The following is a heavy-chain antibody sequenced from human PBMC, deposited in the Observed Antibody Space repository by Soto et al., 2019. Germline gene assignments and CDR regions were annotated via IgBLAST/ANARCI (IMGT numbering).Heavy chain of an antibody. Sequence: GGSLRLSCAASGFTFSSYGMSWVRQAPGKGLEWVSTIGGSADSTYYADSVKGRFTISRDNSKNTLYLQMNSLRAEDTAVYYCAKDGKYDSSAYYFFYFDCWGQGTMVTVSS. J-gene: IGHJ4*02. D-gene: IGHD3-22*01. CDR3: AKDGKYDSSAYYFFYFDC. CDR1: GFTFSSYG. CDR2: IGGSADST. V-gene: IGHV3-23*01.